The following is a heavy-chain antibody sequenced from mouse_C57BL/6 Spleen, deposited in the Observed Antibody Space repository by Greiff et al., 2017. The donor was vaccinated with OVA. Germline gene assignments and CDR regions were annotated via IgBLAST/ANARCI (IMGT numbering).Heavy chain of an antibody. CDR2: IDPSDSYT. CDR3: ARSGGITTNY. J-gene: IGHJ2*01. CDR1: GYTFTSYW. V-gene: IGHV1-69*01. D-gene: IGHD1-2*01. Sequence: QVQLKQPGAELVMPGASVKLSCKASGYTFTSYWMHWVKQRPGQGLEWIGEIDPSDSYTNYNQKFKGKSTLTVDKSSSTAYMQLSSLTSEDSAVYYCARSGGITTNYWGQGTTLTVSS.